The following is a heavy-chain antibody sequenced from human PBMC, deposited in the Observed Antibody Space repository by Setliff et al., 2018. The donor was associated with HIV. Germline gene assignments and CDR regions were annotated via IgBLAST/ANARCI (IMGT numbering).Heavy chain of an antibody. CDR2: IYYRSKWYS. J-gene: IGHJ4*02. D-gene: IGHD3-22*01. CDR1: GDSVLSSRAA. Sequence: PSQTLSLTCAISGDSVLSSRAAWNWIRQSPSGGLEWLGRIYYRSKWYSEYAVSVKSRLTIKPDTLENRFSLQLSSVTPEDTAVYFCARDCDPSRCYYLSLFDFWGQGTPVTVSS. V-gene: IGHV6-1*01. CDR3: ARDCDPSRCYYLSLFDF.